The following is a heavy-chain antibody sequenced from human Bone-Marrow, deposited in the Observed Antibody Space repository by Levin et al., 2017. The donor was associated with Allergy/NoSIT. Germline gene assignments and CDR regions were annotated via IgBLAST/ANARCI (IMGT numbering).Heavy chain of an antibody. CDR1: GFTFSAFG. J-gene: IGHJ3*02. CDR2: VSYDGSYI. CDR3: ARDVLPNGSRAFDS. D-gene: IGHD3-10*01. Sequence: LSLTCAASGFTFSAFGFHWVRQAPGKGLEWLAIVSYDGSYIYYAESVKGRFIISRDNSKNTVYLQTNSLTADDTAVYYCARDVLPNGSRAFDSWGQGTLVTVSS. V-gene: IGHV3-33*05.